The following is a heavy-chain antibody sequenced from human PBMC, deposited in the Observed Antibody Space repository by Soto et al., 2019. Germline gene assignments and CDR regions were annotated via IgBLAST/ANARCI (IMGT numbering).Heavy chain of an antibody. CDR1: GIIFRDSW. Sequence: EVQLVESGGGLVQPGGSLRLSCAVSGIIFRDSWMTWFRQAPGRGLEWVANIKEDGSAASYVGSVKGRFTISRDNARNSLFLQMDSLRPEDTAVYYCATHRSWTFDYLGQGTLVTVSS. CDR2: IKEDGSAA. CDR3: ATHRSWTFDY. D-gene: IGHD6-13*01. J-gene: IGHJ4*02. V-gene: IGHV3-7*01.